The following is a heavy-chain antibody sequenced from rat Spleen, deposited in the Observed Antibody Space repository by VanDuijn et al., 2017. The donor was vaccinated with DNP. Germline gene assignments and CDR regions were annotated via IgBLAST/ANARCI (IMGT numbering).Heavy chain of an antibody. J-gene: IGHJ1*01. CDR2: IWSGGNT. D-gene: IGHD4-3*01. Sequence: QGQLKESGPGLVQPSQTLSLTCTVSGFSLISYGVSWVRQPPGKGLEWIGSIWSGGNTDYNSAFKSRLSITWDTSKSQVLLKMNSLQTEDTAMYFCARFGIIRVYYYVDFWGPGTMVTVSS. CDR1: GFSLISYG. CDR3: ARFGIIRVYYYVDF. V-gene: IGHV2-16*01.